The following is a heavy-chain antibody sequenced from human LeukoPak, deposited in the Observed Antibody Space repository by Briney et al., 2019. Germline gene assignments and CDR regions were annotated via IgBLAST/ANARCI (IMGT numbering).Heavy chain of an antibody. CDR3: ARDMGNSGYDMSDFDY. CDR1: GGTFSSYA. CDR2: IIPIFGTA. V-gene: IGHV1-69*05. Sequence: SVKVSCKASGGTFSSYAISWVRQAPGQGLEWMGGIIPIFGTANYAQKFQGRVTITTDESTSTAYMELSSLRSEDTAVYYCARDMGNSGYDMSDFDYWGQGTLVTVSS. D-gene: IGHD5-12*01. J-gene: IGHJ4*02.